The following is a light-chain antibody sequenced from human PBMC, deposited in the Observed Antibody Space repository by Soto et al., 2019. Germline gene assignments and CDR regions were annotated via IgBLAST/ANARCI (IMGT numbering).Light chain of an antibody. CDR3: QQYNNWPPWT. CDR2: GAS. Sequence: EIVMTQSPATLSVSPGERASLXXRSSQSVSSNLAWYPQKPGQATRLXXYGASTRATGIPARFSGSGSGTEFTLTISSLQSEDFAVYYCQQYNNWPPWTFGQGTKVDIK. V-gene: IGKV3-15*01. CDR1: QSVSSN. J-gene: IGKJ1*01.